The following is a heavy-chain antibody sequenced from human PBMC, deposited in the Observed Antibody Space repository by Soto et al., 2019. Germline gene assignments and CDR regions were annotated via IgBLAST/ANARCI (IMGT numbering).Heavy chain of an antibody. CDR1: GFTFSSYG. Sequence: PGESLKISCAASGFTFSSYGMHWVRQAPGKGLEWVAVISYDGSNKYYADSVKGRFTISRDNSKNTLYLQMNSLRAEDTAVYYCAKDSIDSSGYYYFDYWGQGTLVTVSS. D-gene: IGHD3-22*01. V-gene: IGHV3-30*18. CDR3: AKDSIDSSGYYYFDY. J-gene: IGHJ4*02. CDR2: ISYDGSNK.